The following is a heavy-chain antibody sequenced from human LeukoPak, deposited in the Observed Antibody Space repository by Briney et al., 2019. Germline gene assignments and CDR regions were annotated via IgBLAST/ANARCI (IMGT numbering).Heavy chain of an antibody. D-gene: IGHD6-6*01. V-gene: IGHV4-34*01. CDR2: INHSGST. CDR1: GGSFSGYY. J-gene: IGHJ4*02. Sequence: PSETLSLTCAVYGGSFSGYYWSWIRQPPGKGLEWIGEINHSGSTNYNPSLKSRVTISVDTSKNQFSLPLNSVTPEDTAVYYCARERDIAARLLFDYWGQGTLVTVSS. CDR3: ARERDIAARLLFDY.